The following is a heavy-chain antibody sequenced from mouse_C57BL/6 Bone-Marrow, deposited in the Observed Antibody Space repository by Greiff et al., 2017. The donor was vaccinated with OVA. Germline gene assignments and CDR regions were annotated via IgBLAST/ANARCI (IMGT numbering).Heavy chain of an antibody. J-gene: IGHJ3*01. Sequence: VQLQQSGAELARPGASVKMSCKASGYTFTSYTMHWVKQRPGQGLEWIGYINPSSGYTKYNQKFKDKATLTADKSSSTAYMQLSSLTSEDSAVYYCANLDSSGYVPYWGQGTLVTVSA. V-gene: IGHV1-4*01. D-gene: IGHD3-2*02. CDR1: GYTFTSYT. CDR3: ANLDSSGYVPY. CDR2: INPSSGYT.